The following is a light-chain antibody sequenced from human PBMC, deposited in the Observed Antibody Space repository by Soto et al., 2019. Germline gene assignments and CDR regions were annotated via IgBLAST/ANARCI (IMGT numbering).Light chain of an antibody. CDR2: ATS. CDR3: QQSDRVPLT. V-gene: IGKV1-39*01. J-gene: IGKJ4*01. CDR1: QSINIH. Sequence: DIQMTQSPSSLSASVGDRVTITCRASQSINIHLNWYQQNPGKAPKLLIYATSSLQSGVPSRFSGSGSGADFTLTISNLQPEDFGTYYCQQSDRVPLTFGGGTKVEIK.